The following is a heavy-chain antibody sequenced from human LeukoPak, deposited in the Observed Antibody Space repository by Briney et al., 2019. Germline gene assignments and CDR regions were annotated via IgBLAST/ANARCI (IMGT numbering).Heavy chain of an antibody. CDR2: IYYSGST. V-gene: IGHV4-39*01. J-gene: IGHJ4*02. CDR1: GGSISSSSYY. Sequence: PSETLSLTCTVSGGSISSSSYYWGWIRQPPGKGLEWIGSIYYSGSTYYNPSLKSRVTISVDTSKNQFSLKLSSVTAADTAVYYCARGPSRDIVLVVYAYFDYWGQGTLVTVSS. D-gene: IGHD2-8*02. CDR3: ARGPSRDIVLVVYAYFDY.